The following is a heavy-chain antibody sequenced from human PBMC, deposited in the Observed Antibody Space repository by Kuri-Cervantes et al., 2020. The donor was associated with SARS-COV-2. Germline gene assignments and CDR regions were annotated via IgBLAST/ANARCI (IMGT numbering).Heavy chain of an antibody. CDR2: IYYSGST. CDR3: ARVWGPLTGFFDY. CDR1: GGSISSSSYY. J-gene: IGHJ4*02. Sequence: SETLSLTFTVSGGSISSSSYYWGWIRQPPGKGLEWIGSIYYSGSTYYNPSLKSRVTISVDTSKNQFSLKLSSVTAADTAVYYCARVWGPLTGFFDYWGQGTLVTVSS. V-gene: IGHV4-39*07. D-gene: IGHD3-16*01.